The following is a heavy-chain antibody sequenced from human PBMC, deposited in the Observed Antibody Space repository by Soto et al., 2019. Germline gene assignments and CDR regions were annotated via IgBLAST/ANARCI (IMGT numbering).Heavy chain of an antibody. CDR1: GYTFTSYG. CDR2: ISAYNGNT. V-gene: IGHV1-18*01. J-gene: IGHJ3*02. Sequence: ASVKVSCKASGYTFTSYGISWVRQAPGQGLEWMGWISAYNGNTNYALKLQGRVTMTTDTSTSTAYMELRSLRSDDTAVYYCARDITIFGVVIIRGGSDAFDIWGQGTMVTVSS. CDR3: ARDITIFGVVIIRGGSDAFDI. D-gene: IGHD3-3*01.